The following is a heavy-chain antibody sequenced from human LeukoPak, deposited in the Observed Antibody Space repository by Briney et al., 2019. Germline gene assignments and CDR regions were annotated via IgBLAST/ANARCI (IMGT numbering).Heavy chain of an antibody. J-gene: IGHJ6*03. Sequence: PQTLSLTCTVSGGSFSGYYWSWIRQPPGKGLEWIGEINHSGSTYYNPSLKTRVIISVDTSKNQFSMRLSSVIAADTAVYYCARGGGHSAYNYYYMDVWGKGTTVTASS. V-gene: IGHV4-34*01. CDR1: GGSFSGYY. CDR3: ARGGGHSAYNYYYMDV. CDR2: INHSGST. D-gene: IGHD5-12*01.